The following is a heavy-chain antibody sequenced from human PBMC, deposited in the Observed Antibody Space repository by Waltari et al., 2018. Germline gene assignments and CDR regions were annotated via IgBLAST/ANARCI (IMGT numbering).Heavy chain of an antibody. D-gene: IGHD5-18*01. CDR2: SNPNSGGT. Sequence: QVQLVQSGAEVKKPGASVKVSCKASGYTFTGYYMHWVRQAPGQGLEWMGRSNPNSGGTNDAQKFQGRVTMTRDTSISTAYMELSRLRSDDTAVYYCARDPWGDTAMVIDYWGQGTLVTVSS. V-gene: IGHV1-2*06. CDR3: ARDPWGDTAMVIDY. J-gene: IGHJ4*02. CDR1: GYTFTGYY.